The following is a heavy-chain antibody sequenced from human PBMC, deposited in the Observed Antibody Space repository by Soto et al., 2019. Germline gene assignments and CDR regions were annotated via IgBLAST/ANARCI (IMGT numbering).Heavy chain of an antibody. D-gene: IGHD3-3*01. J-gene: IGHJ3*02. V-gene: IGHV3-30*18. Sequence: QVQLVESGGGVVQPGRSLRLSCAASGFTFSSYGMHWVRQAPGKGLEWVAVISYDGSNKYYADSVKGRFTISRDNSKNTLYLQMNSLRAEDTAVYYCAKPAALEWLPPHLDHDAFDIWGQGTMVTVSS. CDR1: GFTFSSYG. CDR3: AKPAALEWLPPHLDHDAFDI. CDR2: ISYDGSNK.